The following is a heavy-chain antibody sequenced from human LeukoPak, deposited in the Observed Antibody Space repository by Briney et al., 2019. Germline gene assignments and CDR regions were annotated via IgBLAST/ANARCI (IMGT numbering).Heavy chain of an antibody. CDR1: GGSISSGSYY. CDR2: IYTSGST. D-gene: IGHD5-18*01. Sequence: PSETLSLTCTVSGGSISSGSYYWSWIRQPAGKGLEWIGRIYTSGSTNYNPSLKSRVTISVDTSKNQFSLKLSSVTAADTAVYYCARGGYSYGYGYWGQGTLVTVSS. CDR3: ARGGYSYGYGY. V-gene: IGHV4-61*02. J-gene: IGHJ4*02.